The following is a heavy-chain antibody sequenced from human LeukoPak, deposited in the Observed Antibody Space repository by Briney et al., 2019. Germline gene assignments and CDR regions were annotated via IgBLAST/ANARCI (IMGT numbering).Heavy chain of an antibody. CDR3: ARGIAARPIGPSYWYFDL. Sequence: ASVKVSCKASGYTFTNYALHWVRQAPGQRLEWMGWINAGDGNIKYSQDFQGRVTMTRDMSTSTVYMELSSLRSEDTAVYYCARGIAARPIGPSYWYFDLWGRGTLVTVSS. D-gene: IGHD6-6*01. J-gene: IGHJ2*01. V-gene: IGHV1-3*03. CDR1: GYTFTNYA. CDR2: INAGDGNI.